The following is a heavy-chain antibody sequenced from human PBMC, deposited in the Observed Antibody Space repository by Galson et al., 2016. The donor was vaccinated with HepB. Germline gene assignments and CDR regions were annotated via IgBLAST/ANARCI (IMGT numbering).Heavy chain of an antibody. D-gene: IGHD3-22*01. J-gene: IGHJ4*02. CDR1: GGSISSSNYY. CDR3: ARQAYYYDTRGYYHRHPGY. V-gene: IGHV4-39*01. Sequence: SETLSLTCTVSGGSISSSNYYWGWIRQPPGKGLEWIGTIYYSGFTYYNPSLKSRVTISVDTSKNQFSLNLSSVTAADTAVYYCARQAYYYDTRGYYHRHPGYWGQGTLVTVSS. CDR2: IYYSGFT.